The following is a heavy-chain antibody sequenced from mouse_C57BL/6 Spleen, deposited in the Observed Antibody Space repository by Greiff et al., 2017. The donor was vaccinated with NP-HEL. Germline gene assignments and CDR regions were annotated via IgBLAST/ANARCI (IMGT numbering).Heavy chain of an antibody. Sequence: VQLQQSGPELVKPGASVKMSCKASGYTFTDYNMHWVKQSHGKGLEWIGYINPNNGGTSYNQKFKGKATLTVNKSSSTAYMELRSLTSEESAVYYCARGAYDYDAFADWGQGTLVTVSA. D-gene: IGHD2-4*01. V-gene: IGHV1-22*01. CDR3: ARGAYDYDAFAD. CDR1: GYTFTDYN. J-gene: IGHJ3*01. CDR2: INPNNGGT.